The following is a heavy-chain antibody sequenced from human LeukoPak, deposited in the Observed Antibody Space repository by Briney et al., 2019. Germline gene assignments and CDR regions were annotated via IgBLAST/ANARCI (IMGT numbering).Heavy chain of an antibody. V-gene: IGHV4-30-4*01. CDR2: IYYSGST. D-gene: IGHD4-17*01. Sequence: SETLSLTCTVSGGSISSGDYYWSWIRQPPGRGLEWIGYIYYSGSTYYNPSLKSRVTISVDTSKNQFSLKLSSVTAADTAVYYCASVTTTDGFDPWGQGTLVTVSS. CDR1: GGSISSGDYY. CDR3: ASVTTTDGFDP. J-gene: IGHJ5*02.